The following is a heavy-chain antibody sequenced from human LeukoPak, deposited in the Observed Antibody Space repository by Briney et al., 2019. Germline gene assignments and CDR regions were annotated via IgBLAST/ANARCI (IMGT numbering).Heavy chain of an antibody. Sequence: PTGGSLRLSCATSGFVFSGYNMNWVRQAPGKGLEWLSFITIRSTTIFYADSVRGRFTISRDNAKSSLYLQMNSLRAEDTALYYCAKDSGGVVVTAMSYYFDYWGQGTLVTVSS. D-gene: IGHD2-21*02. CDR3: AKDSGGVVVTAMSYYFDY. J-gene: IGHJ4*02. V-gene: IGHV3-48*04. CDR2: ITIRSTTI. CDR1: GFVFSGYN.